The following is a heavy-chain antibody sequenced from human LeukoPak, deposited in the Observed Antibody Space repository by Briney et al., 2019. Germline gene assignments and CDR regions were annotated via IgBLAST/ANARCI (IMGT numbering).Heavy chain of an antibody. J-gene: IGHJ1*01. CDR2: INHSGDI. Sequence: PSQTLSLTCGVYGESFSGFYWSWIRQTPGKGLQWIGEINHSGDINYNPSLESRVTISVDKSKNQFSLKLSSVTAADTAVYYCARDSKGRRYFQHWGQGTLVTVSS. D-gene: IGHD1-26*01. V-gene: IGHV4-34*01. CDR1: GESFSGFY. CDR3: ARDSKGRRYFQH.